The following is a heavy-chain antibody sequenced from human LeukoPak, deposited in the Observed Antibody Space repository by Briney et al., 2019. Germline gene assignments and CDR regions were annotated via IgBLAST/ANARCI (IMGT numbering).Heavy chain of an antibody. J-gene: IGHJ4*02. D-gene: IGHD3-10*01. CDR3: ARDETGGDYFDY. CDR1: GGSVSSGSYY. CDR2: IYYSGST. V-gene: IGHV4-61*01. Sequence: SETLSLTCTVSGGSVSSGSYYWSWIRQPPGKGLEWIGYIYYSGSTYYNPSLKSRVTISVDTSKNQFSLKLSSVTAADTAVYYCARDETGGDYFDYWGQGTLVTVSS.